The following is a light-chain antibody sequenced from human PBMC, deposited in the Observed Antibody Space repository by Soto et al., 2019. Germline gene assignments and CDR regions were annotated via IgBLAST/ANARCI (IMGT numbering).Light chain of an antibody. J-gene: IGLJ2*01. CDR1: NSDVGSYNL. V-gene: IGLV2-23*01. CDR2: EGT. Sequence: QSALTQPASVCGSPGQSITISCTGTNSDVGSYNLVSWFQQHPGKAPKLMIYEGTKRPSGVANRFSGSKSGNTASLTISGLQAEDEADYYCSSYAGSGTYVVFGGGTKLTVL. CDR3: SSYAGSGTYVV.